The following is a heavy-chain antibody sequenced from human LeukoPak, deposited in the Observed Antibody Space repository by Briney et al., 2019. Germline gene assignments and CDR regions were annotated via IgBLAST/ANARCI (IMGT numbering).Heavy chain of an antibody. V-gene: IGHV7-4-1*02. CDR2: INTNTGNP. CDR3: ARDILLEWLVAAAGPANWFDP. Sequence: GASVKVSCKASGYTFTSYAMNWVRQAPGQGLEWMGWINTNTGNPTYAQGFTGRFVFSLDTSVSTAFLQISSLKAEDTAVYYCARDILLEWLVAAAGPANWFDPWGQGTLVTVSS. J-gene: IGHJ5*02. D-gene: IGHD6-13*01. CDR1: GYTFTSYA.